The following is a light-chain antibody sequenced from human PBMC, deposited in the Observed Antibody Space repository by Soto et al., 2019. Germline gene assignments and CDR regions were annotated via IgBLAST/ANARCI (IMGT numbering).Light chain of an antibody. CDR2: KDS. J-gene: IGLJ1*01. Sequence: SYELTQPPSVSVSPGQTARITCSGDALPKQYAYWYQQEPGQAPVLVIYKDSERPSGIPERFSGSSSGTTVTLTISGVQAEDEADHYCQSADSSGTYNVFGNGTKLTV. CDR3: QSADSSGTYNV. V-gene: IGLV3-25*02. CDR1: ALPKQY.